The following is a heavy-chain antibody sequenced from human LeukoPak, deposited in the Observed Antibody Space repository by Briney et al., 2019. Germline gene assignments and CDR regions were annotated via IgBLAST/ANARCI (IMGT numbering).Heavy chain of an antibody. J-gene: IGHJ4*02. CDR2: IYYSGST. D-gene: IGHD2-2*01. CDR1: GGSISSSSYY. V-gene: IGHV4-39*01. Sequence: NSSETLSLTCTVSGGSISSSSYYWGWIRQPPGKGLEWIGNIYYSGSTYYNPSLESRVTMSLDTSKNQFSLKLSSVTAADTAVFYCARQGGVTSTYQHFDYWGRGTLVTVSS. CDR3: ARQGGVTSTYQHFDY.